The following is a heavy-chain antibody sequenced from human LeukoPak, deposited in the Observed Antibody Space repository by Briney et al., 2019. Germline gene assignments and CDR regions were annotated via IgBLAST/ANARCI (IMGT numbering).Heavy chain of an antibody. D-gene: IGHD6-13*01. V-gene: IGHV4-4*02. Sequence: PSETLSLTCAVSGGSISSSNWWSWVRQPPGKGLEWIGEIYHSGSTNYNPSLKSRVTISVDKSKNQFSLKLSSVTAADTAVYYCGGAAAGRGNWFDPWGQGTLVTVSS. CDR2: IYHSGST. CDR1: GGSISSSNW. CDR3: GGAAAGRGNWFDP. J-gene: IGHJ5*02.